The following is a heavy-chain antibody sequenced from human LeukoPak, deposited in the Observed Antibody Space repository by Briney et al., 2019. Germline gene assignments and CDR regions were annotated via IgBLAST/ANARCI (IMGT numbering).Heavy chain of an antibody. CDR2: IYYSGSS. D-gene: IGHD6-6*01. CDR1: GGFISNYY. J-gene: IGHJ6*03. CDR3: ARHIAARLASGCYYYMDV. V-gene: IGHV4-59*03. Sequence: SETLSLTCTVSGGFISNYYWSWIRQSPGKGLEYVGHIYYSGSSTYNPSLKSRVTFSVDTSKNQFSLRLSSVTAADTAVYYCARHIAARLASGCYYYMDVWGKGTTVTVSS.